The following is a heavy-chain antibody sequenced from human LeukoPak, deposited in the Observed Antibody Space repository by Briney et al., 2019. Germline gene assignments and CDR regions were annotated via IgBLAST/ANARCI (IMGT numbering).Heavy chain of an antibody. D-gene: IGHD3-3*01. CDR1: GFTFSDYA. Sequence: GGSLRLSCASSGFTFSDYAMTWVRQAPGKGLEWVSSISGNTGRTYYADSVKGRFTISRDNSKNTLYLQMNSLRAGDTAIYYCAKGGAYYDFCLGSWGQGTLVTVSS. CDR2: ISGNTGRT. V-gene: IGHV3-23*01. CDR3: AKGGAYYDFCLGS. J-gene: IGHJ4*02.